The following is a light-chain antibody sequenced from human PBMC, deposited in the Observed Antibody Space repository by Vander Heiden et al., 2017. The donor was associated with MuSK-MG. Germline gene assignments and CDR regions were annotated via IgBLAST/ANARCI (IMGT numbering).Light chain of an antibody. V-gene: IGLV3-19*01. CDR1: SLRSYY. Sequence: SSELTQDPAVSVALRQTVRITCQGDSLRSYYASWYQQKPGQAPVLVIYGKNNRPSGIPDRFSGSSSGNTASLTITGAQAEDEADYYCNSRDSSDYLSFGGGTKVTVL. CDR3: NSRDSSDYLS. CDR2: GKN. J-gene: IGLJ2*01.